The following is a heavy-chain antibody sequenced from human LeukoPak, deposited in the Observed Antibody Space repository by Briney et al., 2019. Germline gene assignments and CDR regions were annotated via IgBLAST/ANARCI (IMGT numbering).Heavy chain of an antibody. Sequence: KPGGSLRLSCAASGFTFSDYYMSWIRQAPGKGLEWVSYISSSGSTIYYADSVKGRFTISRDNAKNSVYLQMNSLRAEDTAVYYCTHSSGLSNPFDYWGQGTLVTVSS. D-gene: IGHD6-19*01. CDR2: ISSSGSTI. CDR3: THSSGLSNPFDY. J-gene: IGHJ4*02. CDR1: GFTFSDYY. V-gene: IGHV3-11*04.